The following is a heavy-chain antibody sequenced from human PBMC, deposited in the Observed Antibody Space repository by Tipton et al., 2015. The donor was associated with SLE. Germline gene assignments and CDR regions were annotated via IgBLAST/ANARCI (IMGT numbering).Heavy chain of an antibody. CDR3: ARQSSFDY. CDR2: INTANGNT. Sequence: QSGPEVKRPGASVKVSCQASGYTFTTYAIHWVRQDPGQRLEWMGWINTANGNTRYSQKFQGRVTISSDTSANTAYMELSSLRSEDTGSYYCARQSSFDYWGQGTLVTVSS. J-gene: IGHJ4*02. V-gene: IGHV1-3*04. CDR1: GYTFTTYA.